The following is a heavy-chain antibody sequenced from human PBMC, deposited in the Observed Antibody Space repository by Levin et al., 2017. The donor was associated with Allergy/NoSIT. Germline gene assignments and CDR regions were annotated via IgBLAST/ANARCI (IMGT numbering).Heavy chain of an antibody. CDR2: ISYDGSNK. J-gene: IGHJ4*02. CDR1: GFTFSSYA. D-gene: IGHD6-6*01. CDR3: ARDGASIAARRRWSGYFDY. Sequence: SCAASGFTFSSYAMHWVRQAPGKGLEWVAVISYDGSNKYYADSVKGRFTISRDNSKNTLYLQMNSLRAEDTAVYYCARDGASIAARRRWSGYFDYWGQGTLVTVSS. V-gene: IGHV3-30-3*01.